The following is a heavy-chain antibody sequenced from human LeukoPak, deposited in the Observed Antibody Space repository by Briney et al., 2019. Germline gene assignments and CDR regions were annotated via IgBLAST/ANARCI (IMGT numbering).Heavy chain of an antibody. V-gene: IGHV4-59*07. CDR3: ASGSNWNRFDY. Sequence: SDTLSLTCTVSGGSISSHYWSWIRQPPGKGLEWIGYIYYRGSTNYNPSLKSRVTISVDTSKNQFSLKLSSVTAADTAVYYCASGSNWNRFDYWGQGTLVTVSS. J-gene: IGHJ4*02. CDR1: GGSISSHY. CDR2: IYYRGST. D-gene: IGHD1-20*01.